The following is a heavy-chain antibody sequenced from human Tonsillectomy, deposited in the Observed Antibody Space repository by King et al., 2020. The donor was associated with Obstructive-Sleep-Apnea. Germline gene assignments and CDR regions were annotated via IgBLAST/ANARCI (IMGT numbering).Heavy chain of an antibody. V-gene: IGHV1-18*04. CDR3: ARDRVCSSTSCYGVDDYYGMDV. CDR2: ISPYNDNT. Sequence: QLVQYGAEVKKPGASVKVSCKASGYIFTSYGISWVRQAPGQGLEWMGWISPYNDNTNYAQKAQGRVTVTTDTSTSTAYMELRNLRSDDTAVYYCARDRVCSSTSCYGVDDYYGMDVWGQGTTVTVSS. CDR1: GYIFTSYG. D-gene: IGHD2-2*01. J-gene: IGHJ6*02.